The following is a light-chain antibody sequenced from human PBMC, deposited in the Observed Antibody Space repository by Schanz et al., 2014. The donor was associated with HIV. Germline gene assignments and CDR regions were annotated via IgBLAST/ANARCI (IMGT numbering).Light chain of an antibody. CDR1: SSDVGGYDY. CDR2: DVV. Sequence: QSALTQPRSVSGSPGQSVTIACTGTSSDVGGYDYVSWYQQHPGKAPKVIIYDVVKRPSGVPDRFSGSKSGNTASLTLSGLQDEDEADYYCCSYAGGYTWIFGGGTQLTVL. V-gene: IGLV2-11*01. CDR3: CSYAGGYTWI. J-gene: IGLJ7*01.